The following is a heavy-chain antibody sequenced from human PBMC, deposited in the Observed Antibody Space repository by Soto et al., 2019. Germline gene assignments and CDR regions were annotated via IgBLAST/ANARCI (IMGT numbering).Heavy chain of an antibody. V-gene: IGHV3-30-3*01. J-gene: IGHJ4*02. CDR3: AREGGYSYGGYYFDY. Sequence: QVQLVESGGGVVQPGRSLRLSCAASGFTFSSYAMHWVRQAPGKGLEWVAVISSDGSNKYYADSVKGRFTISRDNSKNTLYLKMNSLRAEDTAVYYGAREGGYSYGGYYFDYWGQGTLVTVSS. CDR2: ISSDGSNK. D-gene: IGHD5-18*01. CDR1: GFTFSSYA.